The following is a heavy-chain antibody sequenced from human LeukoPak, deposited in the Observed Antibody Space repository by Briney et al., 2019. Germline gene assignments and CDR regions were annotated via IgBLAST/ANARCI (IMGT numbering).Heavy chain of an antibody. J-gene: IGHJ4*02. CDR1: GFSFSSYS. D-gene: IGHD3-22*01. CDR2: ISSGSSYI. Sequence: GGSLRLSCAASGFSFSSYSMNWVRQAPRKGLEWVSSISSGSSYIYYADSVKGRFTISRDNAKNSLYLQMNSLRAEDTAVYYCASSYYYDSSGYLGYFDYWGQGTLVTVSS. V-gene: IGHV3-21*01. CDR3: ASSYYYDSSGYLGYFDY.